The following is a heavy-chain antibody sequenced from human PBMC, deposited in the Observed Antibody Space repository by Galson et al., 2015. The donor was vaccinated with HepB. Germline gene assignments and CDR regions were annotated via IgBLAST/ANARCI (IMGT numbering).Heavy chain of an antibody. D-gene: IGHD1-26*01. V-gene: IGHV3-21*01. Sequence: SLRLSCAASGFTFSSYSMNWVRQAPGKGLEWVSSISSSSSYIYYADSVKGRFTISRDNAKNSLYLQMNSLRAEDTAVYYCARHPGGYKWELLHYYYYYMDVWGKGTTVTVSS. J-gene: IGHJ6*03. CDR3: ARHPGGYKWELLHYYYYYMDV. CDR2: ISSSSSYI. CDR1: GFTFSSYS.